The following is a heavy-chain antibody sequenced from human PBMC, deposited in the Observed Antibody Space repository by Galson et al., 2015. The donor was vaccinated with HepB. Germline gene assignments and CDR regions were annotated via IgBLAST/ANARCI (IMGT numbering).Heavy chain of an antibody. Sequence: SVKVSCKASGYTFTSYGISWVRQAPGQGLEWMGWISAYNGNTNYAQKLQGRVTMTTDTSTSTAYMELRSLRSDDTAVYYCARDRRSGQLDYYYYGMDVWGQGTTVTVSS. CDR3: ARDRRSGQLDYYYYGMDV. V-gene: IGHV1-18*01. CDR1: GYTFTSYG. CDR2: ISAYNGNT. D-gene: IGHD6-6*01. J-gene: IGHJ6*02.